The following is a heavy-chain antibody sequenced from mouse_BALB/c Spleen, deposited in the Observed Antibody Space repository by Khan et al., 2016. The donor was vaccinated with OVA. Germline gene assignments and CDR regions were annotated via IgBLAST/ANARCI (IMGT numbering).Heavy chain of an antibody. CDR1: GYTFTSYW. D-gene: IGHD1-1*01. CDR3: ARIKKIVATYFDY. Sequence: QVQLKESGAELVKAGASVKMSCKASGYTFTSYWMHWVKQRRGQGLEWFAETNPTNGRTYYNEKFKSKATLTVDKSSSTAYMLLSGPTFEDSAVYYCARIKKIVATYFDYWGQGTTLTVSS. CDR2: TNPTNGRT. J-gene: IGHJ2*01. V-gene: IGHV1S81*02.